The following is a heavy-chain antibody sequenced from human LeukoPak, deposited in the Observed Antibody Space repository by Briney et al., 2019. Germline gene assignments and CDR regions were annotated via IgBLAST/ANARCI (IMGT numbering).Heavy chain of an antibody. CDR1: GFTFNSYG. V-gene: IGHV3-30*18. CDR2: ISYDGSNK. CDR3: AKDLGDYYGSGSLSPLYYYYYGMDV. D-gene: IGHD3-10*01. Sequence: GGSLRLSCAASGFTFNSYGMHWVRQAPGKGLEWVAVISYDGSNKYYADSVKGRFTISRDNSKNTLYLQMNSLRAEDTAVYYCAKDLGDYYGSGSLSPLYYYYYGMDVWGQGTTVTVSS. J-gene: IGHJ6*02.